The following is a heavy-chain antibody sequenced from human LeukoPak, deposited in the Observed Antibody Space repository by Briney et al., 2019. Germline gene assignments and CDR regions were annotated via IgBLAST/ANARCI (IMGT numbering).Heavy chain of an antibody. Sequence: GGSLRLSCAASGFNFNDYSMNWVRQAPGKGLEWVSPITVSSSYIYYADSVKGRFTISRDSAKNSVYLQMNGLRAEDTAVYYCARNRRPYGDYDYWGQGTLVTVSS. CDR2: ITVSSSYI. CDR1: GFNFNDYS. CDR3: ARNRRPYGDYDY. V-gene: IGHV3-21*01. D-gene: IGHD4-17*01. J-gene: IGHJ4*02.